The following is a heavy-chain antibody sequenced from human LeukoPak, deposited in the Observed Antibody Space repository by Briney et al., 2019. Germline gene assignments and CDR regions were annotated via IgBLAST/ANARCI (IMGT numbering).Heavy chain of an antibody. Sequence: GGSLRLSCAASGFTFSSYAFNWVRQAPGKGLEWVSAISPGGDNTYYADSVKGRFTISRDNSKNTLYPQMNSLRAEDTAVYYCTKRQLINPVGNWFDPWGQGTLVTVSS. J-gene: IGHJ5*02. D-gene: IGHD5-18*01. CDR1: GFTFSSYA. CDR3: TKRQLINPVGNWFDP. CDR2: ISPGGDNT. V-gene: IGHV3-23*01.